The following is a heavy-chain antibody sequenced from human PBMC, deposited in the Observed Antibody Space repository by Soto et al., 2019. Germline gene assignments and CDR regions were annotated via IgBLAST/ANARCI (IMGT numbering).Heavy chain of an antibody. CDR3: AKLKAA. D-gene: IGHD6-25*01. CDR1: GFTFSAYV. J-gene: IGHJ4*02. Sequence: GGSLRLSCAASGFTFSAYVMSWVRQAPGKGLEWVSSITSSGGGTHYADSVKGRFTVSRDNSKNAVYLQMNSLRDEDTAVYYFAKLKAAWGKGTPVTASS. CDR2: ITSSGGGT. V-gene: IGHV3-23*01.